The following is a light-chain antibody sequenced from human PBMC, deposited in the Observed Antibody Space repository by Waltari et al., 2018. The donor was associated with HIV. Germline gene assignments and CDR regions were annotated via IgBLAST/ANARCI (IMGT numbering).Light chain of an antibody. CDR1: QSISSY. J-gene: IGKJ1*01. Sequence: DIQMTQSPSSLSASVGGRVTITCRASQSISSYLNWYQQKPGKAPKLLIYAASSLQSGVPSRFSGSGSGTDFTLNISSLQPEDFATYYCQQSYSTPRTFGQGTKVEIK. CDR2: AAS. CDR3: QQSYSTPRT. V-gene: IGKV1-39*01.